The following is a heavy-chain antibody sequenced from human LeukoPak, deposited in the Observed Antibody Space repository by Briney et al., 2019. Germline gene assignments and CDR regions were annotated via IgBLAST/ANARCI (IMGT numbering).Heavy chain of an antibody. Sequence: GGPLRLSCAASGFTFSSYSMNWVRQAPGKGLEWVSYISSSSSTIYYADSVKGRFTISRDNAKNSLYLQMNSLRAEDTAVYYCARDHLAYCGGDCYSGVIDAFDIWGQGTMVTVSS. D-gene: IGHD2-21*02. CDR3: ARDHLAYCGGDCYSGVIDAFDI. CDR1: GFTFSSYS. CDR2: ISSSSSTI. J-gene: IGHJ3*02. V-gene: IGHV3-48*01.